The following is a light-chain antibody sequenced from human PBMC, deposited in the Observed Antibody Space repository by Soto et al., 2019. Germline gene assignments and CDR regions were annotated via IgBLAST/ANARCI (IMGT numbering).Light chain of an antibody. CDR3: HQYGISP. CDR2: GAS. J-gene: IGKJ4*02. CDR1: QCVSSNY. V-gene: IGKV3-20*01. Sequence: EIVLTQSPGTLSLSPGERATLSCRASQCVSSNYLAWYQQKPGQAPRLLIFGASSRATGIPGRFSGSGSGTEFTLTISRLEPEDFAVYYCHQYGISPFGGGTLVDIK.